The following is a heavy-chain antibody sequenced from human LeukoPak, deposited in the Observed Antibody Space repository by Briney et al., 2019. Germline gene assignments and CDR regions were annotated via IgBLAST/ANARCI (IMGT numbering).Heavy chain of an antibody. D-gene: IGHD6-13*01. J-gene: IGHJ4*02. CDR3: AKDSAGYSSSWYDY. Sequence: GSLRLSCAASGFTFSSYAMSWVRQAPGKGLEWVSAISGSGGSTYYADSVKGRFTISRDNSKNTLYLQMNSLRAEDTAVYYCAKDSAGYSSSWYDYWGQGTLVTVSS. CDR2: ISGSGGST. V-gene: IGHV3-23*01. CDR1: GFTFSSYA.